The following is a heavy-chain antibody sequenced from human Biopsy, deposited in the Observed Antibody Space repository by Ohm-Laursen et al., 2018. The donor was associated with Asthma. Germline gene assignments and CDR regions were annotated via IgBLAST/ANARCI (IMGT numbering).Heavy chain of an antibody. D-gene: IGHD3-22*01. J-gene: IGHJ4*02. V-gene: IGHV3-53*01. CDR2: IYSGGPS. CDR3: ARGDSSNWAHYYFDY. Sequence: SLTLSCAASGFAVSRDHMFWVRQAPGKGLEWVSVIYSGGPSHTADPVRGRFTISRDYPKNTLYLEMHSLTAEDTAVYYCARGDSSNWAHYYFDYWGQGTLVTVSS. CDR1: GFAVSRDH.